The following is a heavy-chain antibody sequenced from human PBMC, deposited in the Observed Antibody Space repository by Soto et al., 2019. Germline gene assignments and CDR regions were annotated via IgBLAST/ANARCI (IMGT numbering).Heavy chain of an antibody. V-gene: IGHV1-18*01. CDR3: ARGGHCSGGSCYPPYYYYGMDV. Sequence: ASVKVSCKASGYTFTSYGISWVRQAPGQGLEWMGWISAYNGNTNYAQKLQGRVTMTTDTSTSTAYMELRSLRSDDTAVYYCARGGHCSGGSCYPPYYYYGMDVWGQGTTVTVSS. CDR1: GYTFTSYG. J-gene: IGHJ6*02. D-gene: IGHD2-15*01. CDR2: ISAYNGNT.